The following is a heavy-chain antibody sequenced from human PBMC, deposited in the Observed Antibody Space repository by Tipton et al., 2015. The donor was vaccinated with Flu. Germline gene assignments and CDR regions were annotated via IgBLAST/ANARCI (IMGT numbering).Heavy chain of an antibody. CDR3: ARVGAVTMVRGLAFDAFDI. CDR2: IYHSGST. D-gene: IGHD3-10*01. CDR1: GASISSESYY. V-gene: IGHV4-39*07. J-gene: IGHJ3*02. Sequence: TLSLTCTVSGASISSESYYWCWIRQPPGKGLEWIGNIYHSGSTNYNPSLKSRVTISLDKSKNQFSLNLSSVTAADTAVYYCARVGAVTMVRGLAFDAFDIWGLGTTVAVSS.